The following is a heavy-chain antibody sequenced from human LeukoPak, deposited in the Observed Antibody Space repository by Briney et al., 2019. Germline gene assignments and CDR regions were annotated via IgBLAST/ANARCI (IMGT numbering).Heavy chain of an antibody. J-gene: IGHJ4*02. CDR2: IYYSGST. CDR1: GGSVSSGSYY. V-gene: IGHV4-61*01. D-gene: IGHD1-26*01. Sequence: SETLSLTCTVSGGSVSSGSYYWSWIRQPPGKGLEWIGYIYYSGSTNYNPSLKSRVTISVDTSKNQFSLKLSSVTAADTAVHYCARDTDSGSYLGFFDYWGQGTLVTVSS. CDR3: ARDTDSGSYLGFFDY.